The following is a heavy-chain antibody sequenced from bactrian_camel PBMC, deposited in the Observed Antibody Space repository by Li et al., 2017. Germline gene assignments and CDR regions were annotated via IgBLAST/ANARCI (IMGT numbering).Heavy chain of an antibody. V-gene: IGHV3S36*01. Sequence: VQLVESGGGLVQPGGSLRLSCAASGFAFDTKAMSWVRQAPGKGLEWVSGISATGARTFYSNSVKGRSTISRDNANNMVYLELNSLNTEDTAMYYCAKG. CDR1: GFAFDTKA. J-gene: IGHJ7*01. CDR2: ISATGART.